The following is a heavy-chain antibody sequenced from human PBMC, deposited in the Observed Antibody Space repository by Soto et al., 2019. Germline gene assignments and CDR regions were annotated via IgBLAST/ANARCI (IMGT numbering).Heavy chain of an antibody. Sequence: SQTLSLTCAISGDSVSSSSAAWTWIRQSPSRGLEWLGRTYHRSKWYNQYAVSVKSRITINPDTSKNQFSLKLNSVTAADTAVYYCARDKITGLFDYWGQGTLVTVSS. V-gene: IGHV6-1*01. J-gene: IGHJ4*02. D-gene: IGHD2-8*02. CDR1: GDSVSSSSAA. CDR2: TYHRSKWYN. CDR3: ARDKITGLFDY.